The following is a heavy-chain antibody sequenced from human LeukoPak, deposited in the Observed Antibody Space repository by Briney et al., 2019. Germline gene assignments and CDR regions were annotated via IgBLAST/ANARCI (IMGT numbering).Heavy chain of an antibody. CDR1: GFTFSSYA. D-gene: IGHD6-19*01. CDR2: ISGSGGNT. J-gene: IGHJ4*02. V-gene: IGHV3-23*01. CDR3: AKGPWLAYPYYFGY. Sequence: PGGSLRLSCAASGFTFSSYAMSWVRQAPGKGLEWVSAISGSGGNTYFADSVKGRFTISRDNSKNTLYLQMNSLRAEDTAVYYCAKGPWLAYPYYFGYWGQGTLVTVSS.